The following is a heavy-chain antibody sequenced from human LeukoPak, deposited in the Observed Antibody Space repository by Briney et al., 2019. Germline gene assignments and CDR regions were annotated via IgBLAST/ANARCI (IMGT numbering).Heavy chain of an antibody. CDR3: ARDRLVAVAGTGLSWFDP. J-gene: IGHJ5*02. Sequence: GGSLRLSCVASGFNFGDYYMNWIRQSLGKGLEWISYMSSRSGIIYYGGSVKGRFTISRDNAKNSLYLQMNSLRGEDTAVYYCARDRLVAVAGTGLSWFDPWGQGMLVTVSS. V-gene: IGHV3-11*04. CDR2: MSSRSGII. D-gene: IGHD6-19*01. CDR1: GFNFGDYY.